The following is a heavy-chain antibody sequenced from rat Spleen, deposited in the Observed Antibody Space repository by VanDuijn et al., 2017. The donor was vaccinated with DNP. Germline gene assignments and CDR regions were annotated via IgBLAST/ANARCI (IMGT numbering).Heavy chain of an antibody. CDR1: GFTFSDYY. CDR2: ISSDGTYT. Sequence: EVQLVEFGGGSVQPGGSLKLSCAASGFTFSDYYMAWVRQAPKKGLEWVSSISSDGTYTYYRESVKGRFTISRDNAKSSLYLQMDSLRSEDTATYYCTTLYYFDYWGQGVMVTVSS. CDR3: TTLYYFDY. J-gene: IGHJ2*01. V-gene: IGHV5-20*01.